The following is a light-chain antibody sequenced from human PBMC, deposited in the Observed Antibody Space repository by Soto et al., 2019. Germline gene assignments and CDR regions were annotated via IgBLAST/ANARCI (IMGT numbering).Light chain of an antibody. CDR3: QQYGDLPWT. Sequence: EIVFTQSPGTLSLSPGERATLSCRASQSISSSYLAWYQQNAGQAPRLLIYGASSRATGVPDRFSASGSGTDFTLTINRLENEDFAVYYCQQYGDLPWTFGQGTKVDIK. V-gene: IGKV3-20*01. J-gene: IGKJ1*01. CDR2: GAS. CDR1: QSISSSY.